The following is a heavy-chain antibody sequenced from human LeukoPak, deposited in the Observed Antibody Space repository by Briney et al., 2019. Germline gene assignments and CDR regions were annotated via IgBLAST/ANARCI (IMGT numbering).Heavy chain of an antibody. CDR2: INPSGGST. CDR3: ARGRRLRNYYYYYMDV. J-gene: IGHJ6*03. D-gene: IGHD5-12*01. Sequence: GASVKVSCKASGYTFTSYYMHWVRQAPGQGLEWMGIINPSGGSTSYAQKFQGRVTMTRNTSISTAYMELSSLRSEDTAVYYCARGRRLRNYYYYYMDVWGKGTTVTISS. V-gene: IGHV1-46*01. CDR1: GYTFTSYY.